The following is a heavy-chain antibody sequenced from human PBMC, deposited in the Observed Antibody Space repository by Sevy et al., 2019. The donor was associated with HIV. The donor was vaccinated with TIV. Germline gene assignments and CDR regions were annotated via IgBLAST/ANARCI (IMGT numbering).Heavy chain of an antibody. CDR1: GFTFSSYD. J-gene: IGHJ4*02. CDR2: ISYDGSNK. V-gene: IGHV3-30*18. D-gene: IGHD4-17*01. CDR3: AKDYYYGDYANYFDY. Sequence: GGSLRLSCAASGFTFSSYDMHWVRQAPGKGLEWVAVISYDGSNKYYADSVKGRFTISRDNSKNTLYLQMNSLRAEDTAVYYCAKDYYYGDYANYFDYWGQGTLVTVSS.